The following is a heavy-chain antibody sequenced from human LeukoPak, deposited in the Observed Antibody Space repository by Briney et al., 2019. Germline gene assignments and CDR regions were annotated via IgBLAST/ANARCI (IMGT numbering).Heavy chain of an antibody. CDR2: ISYDGSNK. J-gene: IGHJ6*02. V-gene: IGHV3-30-3*01. D-gene: IGHD5-18*01. CDR1: GFTFSSYA. CDR3: ARAMCEYSYGFCGMHV. Sequence: GGSLRLSCAASGFTFSSYAMRWVRQAPGKGLEWVAVISYDGSNKYNADSERGRFTISRDNSKNTLYLQMTSLTAADTAVYYCARAMCEYSYGFCGMHVWGQGTTVTVSS.